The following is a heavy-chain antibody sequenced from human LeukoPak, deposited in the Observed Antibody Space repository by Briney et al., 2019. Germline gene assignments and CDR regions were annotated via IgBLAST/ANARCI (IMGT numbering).Heavy chain of an antibody. J-gene: IGHJ4*02. D-gene: IGHD2-8*01. CDR2: ISGSGGST. V-gene: IGHV3-23*01. CDR1: GFTFSSYS. Sequence: PGGSLRLSCAASGFTFSSYSMNWVRQAPGKGLEWVAAISGSGGSTYYADSVKGRFTISRDNSKNTLYLQMNSLRAEDTAVYYCAKMVYPDYFDYWGQGTLVTVSS. CDR3: AKMVYPDYFDY.